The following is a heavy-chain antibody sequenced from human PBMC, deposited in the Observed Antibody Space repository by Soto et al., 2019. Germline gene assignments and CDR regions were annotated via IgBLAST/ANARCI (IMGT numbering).Heavy chain of an antibody. D-gene: IGHD6-6*01. CDR1: GGTFSSYA. CDR2: IIPIFGTA. V-gene: IGHV1-69*13. CDR3: ARSGTEQIGRYYYYGMDV. J-gene: IGHJ6*02. Sequence: SVKVSCKASGGTFSSYAISWVRQAPGQGLEWMGGIIPIFGTANYAQKFQGRVTITADESTSTAYMELSSLRSEDTAVYYCARSGTEQIGRYYYYGMDVWGQGTTVTVSS.